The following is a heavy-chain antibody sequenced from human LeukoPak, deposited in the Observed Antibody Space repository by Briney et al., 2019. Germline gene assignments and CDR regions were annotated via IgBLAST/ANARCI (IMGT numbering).Heavy chain of an antibody. V-gene: IGHV1-18*01. CDR3: ARMFYYESSDYTHMDV. J-gene: IGHJ6*03. CDR2: ISVYNGHT. Sequence: GASVKVSCKASGCNFGNYDISWVRQAPGQGLEWMGLISVYNGHTKYAQKLQGRVIMTTDTSTSTAYMELRSLRFDDTAVYFCARMFYYESSDYTHMDVWGKGTTVTVSS. D-gene: IGHD3-22*01. CDR1: GCNFGNYD.